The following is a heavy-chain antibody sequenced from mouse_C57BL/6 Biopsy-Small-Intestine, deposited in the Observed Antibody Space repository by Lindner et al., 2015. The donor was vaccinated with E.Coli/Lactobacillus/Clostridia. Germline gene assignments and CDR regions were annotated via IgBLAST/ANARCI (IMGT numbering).Heavy chain of an antibody. Sequence: VQLQESGAELVKPGASVKISCKASGYAFSSYWMNWVKQRPGKGLEWIGQIFPGDGDTNFNGKFKGKATLTADKSSSTAYMQLSSLTSEDSAVYFCARGLITTVGYFDVWGTGTTVTVSS. CDR3: ARGLITTVGYFDV. J-gene: IGHJ1*03. D-gene: IGHD1-1*01. CDR2: IFPGDGDT. V-gene: IGHV1-80*01. CDR1: GYAFSSYW.